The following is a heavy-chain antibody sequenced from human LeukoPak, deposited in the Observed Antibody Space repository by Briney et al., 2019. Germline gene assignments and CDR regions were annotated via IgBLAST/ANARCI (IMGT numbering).Heavy chain of an antibody. D-gene: IGHD6-13*01. CDR2: IYPGDSNT. CDR1: GYSFTNYW. Sequence: GESLKIPCKGSGYSFTNYWIGWVRQMPGKGLEWMGIIYPGDSNTRYSPSFQGQVTTSADKSISTAYLQWSSLKASDTAMYYCARQISSRSAGLDVWGKGTTVTVSA. CDR3: ARQISSRSAGLDV. V-gene: IGHV5-51*01. J-gene: IGHJ6*04.